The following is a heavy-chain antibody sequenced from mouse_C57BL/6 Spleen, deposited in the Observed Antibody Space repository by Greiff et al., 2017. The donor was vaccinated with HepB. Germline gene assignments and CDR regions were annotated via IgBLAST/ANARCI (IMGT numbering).Heavy chain of an antibody. CDR3: ARRGDYDGDYFDY. CDR1: GFTFSSYG. J-gene: IGHJ2*01. CDR2: ISSGGSYT. V-gene: IGHV5-6*01. Sequence: EVQGVESGGDLVKPGGSLKLSCAASGFTFSSYGMSWVRQTPDKRLEWVATISSGGSYTYYPDSVKGRFTISRDNAKNTLYLQMSSLKSEDTAMYYCARRGDYDGDYFDYWGQGTTLTVSS. D-gene: IGHD2-4*01.